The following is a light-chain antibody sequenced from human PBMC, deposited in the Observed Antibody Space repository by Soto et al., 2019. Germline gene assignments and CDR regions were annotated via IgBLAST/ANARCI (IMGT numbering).Light chain of an antibody. Sequence: SALPQPRSGSGSPGQSVTISCTGTSSDVGGYNYVSWYQQHPCKAPKLMIYAVSDRPPGVSDRFSGSKSGITASLTISGLQTEDEADYYCISYTDRQSYLFGTGTKVTV. CDR2: AVS. V-gene: IGLV2-11*01. CDR3: ISYTDRQSYL. CDR1: SSDVGGYNY. J-gene: IGLJ1*01.